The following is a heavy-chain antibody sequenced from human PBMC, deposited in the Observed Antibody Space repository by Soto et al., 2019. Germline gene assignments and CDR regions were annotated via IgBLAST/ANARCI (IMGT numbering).Heavy chain of an antibody. J-gene: IGHJ4*02. D-gene: IGHD3-3*01. Sequence: SVKVSCKASGGSFGNSAVNWVRQTPGQGLEWLGGFIPVYRTLNYAQKFQGRVTITADESTGTAYMTLSSLASDDTAVYYCATGVIWIGYFTVDSWGQGTRVTVSS. V-gene: IGHV1-69*13. CDR3: ATGVIWIGYFTVDS. CDR1: GGSFGNSA. CDR2: FIPVYRTL.